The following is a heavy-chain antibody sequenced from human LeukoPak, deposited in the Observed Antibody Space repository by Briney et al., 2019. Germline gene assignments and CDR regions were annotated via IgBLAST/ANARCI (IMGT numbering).Heavy chain of an antibody. D-gene: IGHD4-23*01. CDR3: ASGAWAARLNS. Sequence: SDTLSLTCAVYGESLNYYYWSWIRQPPGKGLEWIGDIFDGKTINYNPSLKSRVTISAATSSQQFSLNLKSVTAADTAVYFCASGAWAARLNSWAQGALVIVSS. CDR1: GESLNYYY. CDR2: IFDGKTI. J-gene: IGHJ4*02. V-gene: IGHV4-34*12.